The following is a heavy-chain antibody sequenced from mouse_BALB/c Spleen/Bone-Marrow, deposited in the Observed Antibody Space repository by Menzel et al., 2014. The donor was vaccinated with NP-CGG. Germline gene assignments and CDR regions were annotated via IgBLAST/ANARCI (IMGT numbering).Heavy chain of an antibody. V-gene: IGHV1S132*01. CDR1: GYTFTNYW. J-gene: IGHJ4*01. CDR2: IFPGTGTT. CDR3: ARHYYGSRDAMDY. D-gene: IGHD1-1*01. Sequence: VQLVESGAELVKPGASVKLSCKTSGYTFTNYWIQWVKQRPGQGLGWIGEIFPGTGTTYYNEKFKGKATLTIDTSSSTAYMQLSSLTSEDSAVYFCARHYYGSRDAMDYWGQGTSVTVSS.